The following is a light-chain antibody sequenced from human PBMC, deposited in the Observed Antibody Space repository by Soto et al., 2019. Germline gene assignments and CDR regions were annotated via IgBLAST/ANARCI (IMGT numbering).Light chain of an antibody. CDR2: DNN. Sequence: QSVLKQAPSGSTAPRQKGRISCPGSSSNIGNNYVSWYQQLPGTAPKLLIYDNNKRPSGIPDRFSGSKSGTSATLGITGLQTGDEADYYCGTWDSSLSAHNYVFGTGTKVTVL. V-gene: IGLV1-51*01. J-gene: IGLJ1*01. CDR3: GTWDSSLSAHNYV. CDR1: SSNIGNNY.